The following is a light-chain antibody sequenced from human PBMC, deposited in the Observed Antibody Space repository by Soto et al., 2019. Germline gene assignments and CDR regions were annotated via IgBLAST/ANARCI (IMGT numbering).Light chain of an antibody. CDR1: SSDVGSYNL. CDR3: CSFTCGATWV. CDR2: EGS. Sequence: QSALTQPASVSGSPGQSITISCTGTSSDVGSYNLVSWYQQHPGKVPELMIYEGSKRPSGVSNRFSGSKSGNTASLTISGLQPEDEADYYCCSFTCGATWVFGGGTKLTVL. J-gene: IGLJ3*02. V-gene: IGLV2-23*01.